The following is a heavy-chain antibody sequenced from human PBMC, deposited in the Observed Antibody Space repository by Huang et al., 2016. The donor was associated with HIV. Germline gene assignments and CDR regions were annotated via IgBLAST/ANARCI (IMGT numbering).Heavy chain of an antibody. Sequence: LVESGGGLVQPGGSLRLSCGGSTVTFTAYWLTWVRQPPGEGLGWVASIRQDGSEKFYLDSVKGRFNISRDNGKKLLFLDMTRLQVDDTATYFCVTKASAMDVWGQGTTVIVSS. CDR3: VTKASAMDV. CDR2: IRQDGSEK. CDR1: TVTFTAYW. J-gene: IGHJ6*02. D-gene: IGHD2-8*01. V-gene: IGHV3-7*01.